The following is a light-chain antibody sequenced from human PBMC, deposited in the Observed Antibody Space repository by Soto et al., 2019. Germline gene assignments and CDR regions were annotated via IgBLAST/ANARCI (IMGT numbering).Light chain of an antibody. CDR2: SNN. J-gene: IGLJ1*01. V-gene: IGLV1-44*01. CDR1: SSNIGSNI. Sequence: QSVLTQPPSASGTPGQRVTISCSGSSSNIGSNIVNWYQQLPGTAPKVLIHSNNQRPSRVPDRFSGSKSGTSASLAISGLQAGDEADYHCAAWDDRMTGYVFGTGTKVTVL. CDR3: AAWDDRMTGYV.